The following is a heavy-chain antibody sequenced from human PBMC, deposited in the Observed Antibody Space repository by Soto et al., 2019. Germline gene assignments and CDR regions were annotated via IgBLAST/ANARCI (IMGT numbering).Heavy chain of an antibody. D-gene: IGHD3-10*01. J-gene: IGHJ5*02. Sequence: ASETLSLTCTVSGGSISSYYWSWIRQPPGKGLEWIGYIYYSGSTNYNPSLKSRVTISVDTSKNQFSLKLSSVTAADTAVYYCAREWRGITMVRGVINWFDPWGQGTLVTVSS. CDR2: IYYSGST. V-gene: IGHV4-59*01. CDR3: AREWRGITMVRGVINWFDP. CDR1: GGSISSYY.